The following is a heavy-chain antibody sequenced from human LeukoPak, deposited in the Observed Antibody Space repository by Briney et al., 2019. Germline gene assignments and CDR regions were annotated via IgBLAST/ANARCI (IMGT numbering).Heavy chain of an antibody. CDR1: GYTFTGYG. CDR3: ARDRVTSIVAGIDY. J-gene: IGHJ4*02. V-gene: IGHV1-18*01. D-gene: IGHD3-22*01. CDR2: ISAYNGNT. Sequence: ASVKVSCKASGYTFTGYGISWVRQAPGQGLESMGWISAYNGNTKYAQKFQGRVTMTRDTSTSTAYMELRSLRSDDTAIYYCARDRVTSIVAGIDYWGQGSLVTVSS.